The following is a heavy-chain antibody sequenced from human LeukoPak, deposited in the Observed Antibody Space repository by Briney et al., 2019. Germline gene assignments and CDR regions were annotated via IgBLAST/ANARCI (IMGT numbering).Heavy chain of an antibody. V-gene: IGHV3-30*18. J-gene: IGHJ4*02. CDR1: GFTFSSYG. CDR3: AKGSNRGVATIDY. D-gene: IGHD5-12*01. Sequence: PGGSLRLSCAASGFTFSSYGMHWVRQAPGKGLEWVAVISYDGTNKFYADSVKGRFTISRDNSKSTLYLQMNSLRAADTAVYYCAKGSNRGVATIDYWGQGTLVTVSS. CDR2: ISYDGTNK.